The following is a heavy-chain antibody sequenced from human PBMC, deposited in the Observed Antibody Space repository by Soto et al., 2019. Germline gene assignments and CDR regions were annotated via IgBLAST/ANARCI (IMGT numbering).Heavy chain of an antibody. Sequence: QVQLVESGGGVVQPGRSLRLSCAASGFTFSSYGMHWVRQAPGKGLEWVAVIWYDGSNKYYADSVKGRFTISRDNSKNTLYLQMNSLRAEETAVYYCARVAGNHDAFDIWGQGTMVTVSS. V-gene: IGHV3-33*01. D-gene: IGHD6-13*01. CDR1: GFTFSSYG. CDR3: ARVAGNHDAFDI. CDR2: IWYDGSNK. J-gene: IGHJ3*02.